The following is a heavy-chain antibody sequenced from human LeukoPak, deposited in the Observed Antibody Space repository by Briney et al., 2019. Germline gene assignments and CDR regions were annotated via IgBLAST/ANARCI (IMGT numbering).Heavy chain of an antibody. V-gene: IGHV3-23*01. J-gene: IGHJ4*02. CDR2: ISCSGGST. CDR3: AKSGYSRGWPYYFDF. Sequence: GGSLRLSCAASRFTFCSYAMSWGPQAPAKVLEWDTGISCSGGSTYYADSVKGRFTISRDNSKNTLYLQMNSLRAEDTAVYYCAKSGYSRGWPYYFDFWGQGTLVTVSS. CDR1: RFTFCSYA. D-gene: IGHD6-19*01.